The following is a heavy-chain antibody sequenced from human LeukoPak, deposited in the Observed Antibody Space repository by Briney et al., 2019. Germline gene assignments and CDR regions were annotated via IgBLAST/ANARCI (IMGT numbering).Heavy chain of an antibody. D-gene: IGHD4-17*01. CDR2: ISSGGDHI. Sequence: GGSLRLSCAASGFTFSSYSMNWVRQAPGKGLEWVSSISSGGDHISYADSVKGRFTISRDNANNLVYLQMNCLRAEDTAVFYCARDLYGDYAFDIWGQGTVVTVS. J-gene: IGHJ3*02. CDR3: ARDLYGDYAFDI. V-gene: IGHV3-21*01. CDR1: GFTFSSYS.